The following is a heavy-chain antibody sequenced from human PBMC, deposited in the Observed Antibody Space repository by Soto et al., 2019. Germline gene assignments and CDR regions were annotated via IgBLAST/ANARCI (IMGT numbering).Heavy chain of an antibody. Sequence: PGGSLRLFCAASGFTFSSYAMHRVRQAPGKGLEWVAGISYDGSNKYYADSVKGRFTISRNNSKNTLYLQMNNLRAEKTAEYYCARDGVSRPHGYCSGGSRYSASLGMDVWGQGPTVTVSS. CDR1: GFTFSSYA. V-gene: IGHV3-30-3*01. CDR2: ISYDGSNK. J-gene: IGHJ6*02. CDR3: ARDGVSRPHGYCSGGSRYSASLGMDV. D-gene: IGHD2-15*01.